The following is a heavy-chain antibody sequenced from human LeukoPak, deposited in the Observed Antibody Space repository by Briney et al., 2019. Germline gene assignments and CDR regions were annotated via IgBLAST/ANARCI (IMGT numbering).Heavy chain of an antibody. CDR2: ISSSGSPK. V-gene: IGHV3-48*03. J-gene: IGHJ5*02. CDR1: GFTFSYFE. CDR3: ARLRAISGKKNGWFDP. D-gene: IGHD3-10*01. Sequence: HPGGSLRLSCAASGFTFSYFEMNWVRQAPGKGLELVSYISSSGSPKYYADSVKGRFTISRDNAKNSLYLQMNSLRAEDTAVYYCARLRAISGKKNGWFDPWGQGTLVTVSS.